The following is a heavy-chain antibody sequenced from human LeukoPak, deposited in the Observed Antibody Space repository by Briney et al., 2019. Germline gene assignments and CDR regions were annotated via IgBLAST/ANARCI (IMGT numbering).Heavy chain of an antibody. CDR1: GGSISSGNW. CDR2: IYHSGST. D-gene: IGHD6-13*01. V-gene: IGHV4-4*02. J-gene: IGHJ4*02. CDR3: AREGSDIAAASNY. Sequence: SGTLSLTCAVSGGSISSGNWWSWVRQPPGKGLEWIGEIYHSGSTNYNPSLKSRVTISVDKSKNQFSLKMSSVTAADTAVYYCAREGSDIAAASNYWGQGTLVTVSS.